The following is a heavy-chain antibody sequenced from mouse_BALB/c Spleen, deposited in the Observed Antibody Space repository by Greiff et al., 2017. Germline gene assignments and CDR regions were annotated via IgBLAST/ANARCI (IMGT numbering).Heavy chain of an antibody. CDR3: AREDYYGFAWFAY. V-gene: IGHV5-17*02. CDR2: ISSGSSTI. CDR1: GFTFSSFG. Sequence: EVHLVESGGGLVQPGGSRKLSCAASGFTFSSFGMHWVRQAPEKGLEWVAYISSGSSTIYYADTVKGRFTISRDNPKNTLFLQMTSLRSEDTAMYYCAREDYYGFAWFAYWGQGTLVTVSA. D-gene: IGHD1-2*01. J-gene: IGHJ3*01.